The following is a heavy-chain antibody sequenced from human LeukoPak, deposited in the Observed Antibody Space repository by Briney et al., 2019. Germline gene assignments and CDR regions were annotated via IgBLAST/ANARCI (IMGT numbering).Heavy chain of an antibody. J-gene: IGHJ4*02. CDR3: ARGHPLYAIVLDY. V-gene: IGHV4-59*01. D-gene: IGHD2-8*01. Sequence: PSETLSLTCTVSGGSISSYYWSWIRQPPGKGLEWIGYIYYSGSTNYSPSLKSRVTISVDTSKNQFSLKLSSVTAADTAVYYCARGHPLYAIVLDYWGQGTLVTVSS. CDR1: GGSISSYY. CDR2: IYYSGST.